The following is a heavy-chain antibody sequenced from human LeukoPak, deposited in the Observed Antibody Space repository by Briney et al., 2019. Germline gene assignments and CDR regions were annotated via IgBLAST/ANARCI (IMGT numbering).Heavy chain of an antibody. D-gene: IGHD6-13*01. Sequence: TSETLSLTCNVSGGSIRSDNYYWSWIRQPPGKGLEWIGYIHYSGVTNYNPSLKSRVTMSVDTSKNQFSLKLSSVTAADTAVYYCARLAAAGTDYWGQGTLVTVSS. V-gene: IGHV4-61*01. J-gene: IGHJ4*02. CDR1: GGSIRSDNYY. CDR3: ARLAAAGTDY. CDR2: IHYSGVT.